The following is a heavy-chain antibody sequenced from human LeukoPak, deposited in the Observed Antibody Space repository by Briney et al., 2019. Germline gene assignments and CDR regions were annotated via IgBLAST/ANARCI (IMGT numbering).Heavy chain of an antibody. J-gene: IGHJ5*02. CDR1: GFTFITYS. Sequence: SGGSLRLSCAASGFTFITYSMNWVRQAPGQGLEWVSSISSSSSYIYYADSVKGRFTISRDNAKNSLYLQMNSLRAEDTAVYYCARVGIAAAESNWFDPWGQGTLVTVSS. CDR3: ARVGIAAAESNWFDP. CDR2: ISSSSSYI. D-gene: IGHD6-13*01. V-gene: IGHV3-21*01.